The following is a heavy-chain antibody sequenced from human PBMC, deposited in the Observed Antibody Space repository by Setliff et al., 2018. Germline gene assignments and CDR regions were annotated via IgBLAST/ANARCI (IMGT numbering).Heavy chain of an antibody. CDR3: AGSGDYGSGRLSP. J-gene: IGHJ5*02. CDR2: IHASGST. V-gene: IGHV4-61*02. D-gene: IGHD3-10*01. CDR1: GGSISSGDHY. Sequence: PSETLSLTCTVSGGSISSGDHYWSWIRQPAGKGLEWIGRIHASGSTNYSPSLKSRVTISLDTSNNQFSLKLSSVTAAETAMYYCAGSGDYGSGRLSPWGQGTLVTVSS.